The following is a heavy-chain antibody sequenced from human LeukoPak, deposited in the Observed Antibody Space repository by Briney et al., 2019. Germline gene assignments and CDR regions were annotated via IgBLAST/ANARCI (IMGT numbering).Heavy chain of an antibody. D-gene: IGHD3-10*01. CDR2: FSGSGGST. V-gene: IGHV3-23*01. CDR3: AKSGGLSGSGRLAMDV. Sequence: PGGSLRLSCAASGFTFSTYAMSWVRLAPGKGLEWVSGFSGSGGSTYYADSVKGRFTSSRDNSNNTLYVQMNSLRVEDTAVYYCAKSGGLSGSGRLAMDVWGQGTTVTVSS. CDR1: GFTFSTYA. J-gene: IGHJ6*02.